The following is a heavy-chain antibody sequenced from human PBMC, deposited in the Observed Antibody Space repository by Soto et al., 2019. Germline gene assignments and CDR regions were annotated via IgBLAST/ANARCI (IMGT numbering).Heavy chain of an antibody. D-gene: IGHD2-15*01. CDR2: ISNSGRII. CDR3: ASGGDLLSH. V-gene: IGHV3-11*01. Sequence: LVESGGGLVKPGGSLRLSCAASGFTFSDNYMTWIRQAPGKGLEWVSCISNSGRIINYGDSVRGRFTISRDNAKNSLYLQMNSLRVEDTAVYHCASGGDLLSHWGQGTLVTVSS. CDR1: GFTFSDNY. J-gene: IGHJ4*02.